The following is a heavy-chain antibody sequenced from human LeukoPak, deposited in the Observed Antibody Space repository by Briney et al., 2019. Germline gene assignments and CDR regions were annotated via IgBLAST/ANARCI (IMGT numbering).Heavy chain of an antibody. CDR3: ARAMQLEPNFDY. J-gene: IGHJ4*02. Sequence: SETLSLTCTVSGGSINSYYWSWIRQPPGKGLEWIGYIYYSGSTNYNPSLKSRVTISVDTSKNQFSLKLSSVTAADTAVYYCARAMQLEPNFDYWGQGTLVTVSS. CDR2: IYYSGST. D-gene: IGHD6-13*01. CDR1: GGSINSYY. V-gene: IGHV4-59*01.